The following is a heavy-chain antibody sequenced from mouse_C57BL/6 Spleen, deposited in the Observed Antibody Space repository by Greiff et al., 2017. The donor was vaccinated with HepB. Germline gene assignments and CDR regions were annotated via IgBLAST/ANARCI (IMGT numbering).Heavy chain of an antibody. Sequence: EVQLQQSGPELVKPGASVKISCKASGYTFTDHYMNWVKQSHGKSLEWIGDINPNNGGTSYNQKFKGKATLTVDKSSSTAYMELRSLTSEDSAVYYCATHSSGYWYFDVWGTGTTVTVSS. CDR3: ATHSSGYWYFDV. J-gene: IGHJ1*03. D-gene: IGHD3-2*02. CDR2: INPNNGGT. V-gene: IGHV1-26*01. CDR1: GYTFTDHY.